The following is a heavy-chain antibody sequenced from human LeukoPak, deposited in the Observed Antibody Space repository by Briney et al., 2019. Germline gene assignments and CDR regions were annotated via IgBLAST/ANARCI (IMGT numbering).Heavy chain of an antibody. CDR3: ARGDSGWYRYYYYGMDV. D-gene: IGHD6-19*01. CDR2: IIPIFGTA. CDR1: GGTFSSYA. J-gene: IGHJ6*02. V-gene: IGHV1-69*01. Sequence: SVKVSCKASGGTFSSYAISWVRQAPGQGLEWMGGIIPIFGTANYAQKFQGRVTITADESTSTAYMELSSLRSEDTAVYYCARGDSGWYRYYYYGMDVWGQGTTVTVSS.